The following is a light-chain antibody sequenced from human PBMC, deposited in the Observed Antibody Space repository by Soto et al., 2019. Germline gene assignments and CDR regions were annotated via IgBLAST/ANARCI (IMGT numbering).Light chain of an antibody. J-gene: IGKJ4*01. V-gene: IGKV3-20*01. CDR3: EYYGSSIT. CDR2: GTS. Sequence: EIVVTQSPGSLSLSPGERATLSCRASQSISTDHLAWYQQKPRQPPRLLIYGTSSRATGGIADRFSGSGSGTDFTLTISRLEPEDFAVYYCEYYGSSITFAGGTKVDIK. CDR1: QSISTDH.